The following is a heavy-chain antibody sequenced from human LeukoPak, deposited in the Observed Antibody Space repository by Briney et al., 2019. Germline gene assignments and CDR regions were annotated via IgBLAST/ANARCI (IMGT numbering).Heavy chain of an antibody. D-gene: IGHD1-26*01. CDR2: IYYSGST. J-gene: IGHJ4*02. CDR1: GGSISSSSYY. Sequence: PSETLSLTCTVSGGSISSSSYYWGWIRQPPGKGLEWIGSIYYSGSTYYNPSLKSRVTISVDTSKNQFSLKLSSVTAADTAVYYCAREVSYSGSSHFGYWGQGTLVTVSS. V-gene: IGHV4-39*07. CDR3: AREVSYSGSSHFGY.